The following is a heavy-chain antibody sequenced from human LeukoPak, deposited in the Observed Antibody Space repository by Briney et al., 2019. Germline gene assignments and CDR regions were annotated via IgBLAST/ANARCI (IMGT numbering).Heavy chain of an antibody. CDR2: IVVGSGNT. D-gene: IGHD3-3*01. V-gene: IGHV1-58*02. CDR1: GFTFTSSA. Sequence: ASVKVSCKASGFTFTSSAMQWVRQARGQRLEWIGWIVVGSGNTNYAQKFQERVTITRDMSTSTAYMELSSLRSEDTAVYYCAAAPYYDFWSGSEALDIWGQGTMVTVSS. CDR3: AAAPYYDFWSGSEALDI. J-gene: IGHJ3*02.